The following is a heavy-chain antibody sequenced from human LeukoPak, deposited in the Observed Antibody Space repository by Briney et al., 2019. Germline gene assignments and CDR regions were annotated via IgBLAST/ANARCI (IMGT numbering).Heavy chain of an antibody. J-gene: IGHJ4*02. CDR1: GYTFTSYG. D-gene: IGHD3-3*01. Sequence: ASVKVSCKASGYTFTSYGISWVRQAPGQGLEWMGWISAFNGNTNYAQKLQGRVTMTTDTSTSTAYMELRSLRSDDTAVYYCARDESITIFGVVIGQYYFDYWGQGTLVTVSS. V-gene: IGHV1-18*01. CDR2: ISAFNGNT. CDR3: ARDESITIFGVVIGQYYFDY.